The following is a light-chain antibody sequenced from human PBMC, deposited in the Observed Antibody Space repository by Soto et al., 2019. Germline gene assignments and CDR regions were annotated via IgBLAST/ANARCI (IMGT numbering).Light chain of an antibody. CDR2: DAS. Sequence: EIVLTQSPATLSLSPGERATLSCRASESVRNYLAWYQQRPGQAPRLLIYDASNRATDIPARFTGSGSGTDFTLSISSLEPEDFAVYFCQQRSNWPLTFGPGTNVEI. CDR1: ESVRNY. CDR3: QQRSNWPLT. J-gene: IGKJ3*01. V-gene: IGKV3-11*01.